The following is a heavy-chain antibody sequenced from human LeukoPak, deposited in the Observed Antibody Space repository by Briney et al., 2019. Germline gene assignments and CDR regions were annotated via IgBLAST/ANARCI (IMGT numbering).Heavy chain of an antibody. CDR2: IDPSDSYT. CDR1: GYSFTSYW. D-gene: IGHD3-22*01. J-gene: IGHJ4*02. CDR3: ARFPLPPSPYDSSGYYWVFDC. V-gene: IGHV5-10-1*01. Sequence: PGGSLRISCKGSGYSFTSYWISWVRQMPGKGLEWMGRIDPSDSYTNYSPSFQGHVTISADKSISTAYLQWSSLKASDTAMYYCARFPLPPSPYDSSGYYWVFDCWGQGTLVTVSS.